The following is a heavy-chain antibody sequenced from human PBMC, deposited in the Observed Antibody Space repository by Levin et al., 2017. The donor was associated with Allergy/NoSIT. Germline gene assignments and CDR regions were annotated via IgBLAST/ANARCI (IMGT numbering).Heavy chain of an antibody. V-gene: IGHV3-7*01. CDR3: AGPWGSSWFYFDY. J-gene: IGHJ4*02. D-gene: IGHD6-13*01. CDR1: GFTFSRYW. CDR2: IKQDGSEK. Sequence: GGSLRLSCAASGFTFSRYWMSWVRQAPGKGLEWMATIKQDGSEKYYVDSVKGRFTISRDNAKNSLYLQMNSLRAEDTAVYYCAGPWGSSWFYFDYWGQGTLVTVSS.